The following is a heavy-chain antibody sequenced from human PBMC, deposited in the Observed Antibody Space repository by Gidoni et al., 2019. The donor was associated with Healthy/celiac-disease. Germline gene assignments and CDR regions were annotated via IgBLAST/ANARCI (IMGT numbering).Heavy chain of an antibody. V-gene: IGHV4-61*02. CDR3: ARGDYYGSGEGY. Sequence: QVQLQESRPGLVKPSQTLSLTCTVSVGSISSGSYDWSWIRQPAGQGLEWIVRIYTSGSTNYNPSLKSRVTISVDTSKNQFSLKLSSVTAADTAVYYCARGDYYGSGEGYWGQGTLVTVSS. CDR1: VGSISSGSYD. CDR2: IYTSGST. J-gene: IGHJ4*02. D-gene: IGHD3-10*01.